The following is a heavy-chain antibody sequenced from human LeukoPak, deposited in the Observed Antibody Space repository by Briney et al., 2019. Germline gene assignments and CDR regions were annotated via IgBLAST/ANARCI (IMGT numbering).Heavy chain of an antibody. D-gene: IGHD3-22*01. Sequence: GGSLRLSCAASGFTFSSYWMSSVRQAPGKGLEWVANIKQDGSEKYYVDSVRGRFTISRDNAKNSLYLQMNSLRAEDTAVYYCAREDSSGYANFDYWGQGTLVTVSS. V-gene: IGHV3-7*01. CDR2: IKQDGSEK. CDR3: AREDSSGYANFDY. CDR1: GFTFSSYW. J-gene: IGHJ4*02.